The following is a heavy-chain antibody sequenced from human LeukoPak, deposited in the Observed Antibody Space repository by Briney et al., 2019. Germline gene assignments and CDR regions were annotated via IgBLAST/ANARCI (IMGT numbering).Heavy chain of an antibody. D-gene: IGHD3-22*01. V-gene: IGHV4-34*01. CDR2: INHSGST. CDR3: ARGGYYDSSGYLLTRDGEIDY. CDR1: GFTFSSYS. Sequence: PGGSLRLSCAASGFTFSSYSMNWVRQPPGKGLEWIGEINHSGSTNYNPSLKSRVTISVALKLSSVTAADTAVYYCARGGYYDSSGYLLTRDGEIDYWGQGTLVTVSS. J-gene: IGHJ4*02.